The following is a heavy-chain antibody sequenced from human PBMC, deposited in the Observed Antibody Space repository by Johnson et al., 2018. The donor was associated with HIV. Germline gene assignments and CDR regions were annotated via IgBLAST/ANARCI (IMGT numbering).Heavy chain of an antibody. V-gene: IGHV3-30*02. CDR2: IRYDGSNK. CDR1: GFTFSSYG. J-gene: IGHJ3*02. Sequence: VHLVESGGGVVQPGGSLRLSCAASGFTFSSYGMHWVRQAPGKGLEWVAFIRYDGSNKYYADSEKGRFTISRDNSKNTLYLQMISLRAEDTAVYFCAKDERQLGGWSHAFDIWGQGTKVTVSS. D-gene: IGHD3-16*01. CDR3: AKDERQLGGWSHAFDI.